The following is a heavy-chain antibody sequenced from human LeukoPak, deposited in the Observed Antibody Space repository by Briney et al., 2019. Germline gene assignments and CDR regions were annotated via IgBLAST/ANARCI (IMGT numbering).Heavy chain of an antibody. CDR3: ARDYYDSSENAFDI. CDR1: GYSISSGYY. Sequence: SETLSLTCTVSGYSISSGYYWSWIRQPPGKGLEWIGYIYYSGSTNYNPSLKSRVTTSVDTSKNQFSLKLSSVTAADTAVYYCARDYYDSSENAFDIWGQGTMVTVSS. V-gene: IGHV4-61*01. CDR2: IYYSGST. J-gene: IGHJ3*02. D-gene: IGHD3-22*01.